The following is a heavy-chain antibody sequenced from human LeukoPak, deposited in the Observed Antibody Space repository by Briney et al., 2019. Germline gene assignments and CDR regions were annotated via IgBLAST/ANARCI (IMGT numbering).Heavy chain of an antibody. V-gene: IGHV1-2*02. D-gene: IGHD1-7*01. CDR1: GYTFTGYY. CDR2: INPNSGGT. J-gene: IGHJ6*03. CDR3: ARDGNYVSDYYCYYYMDV. Sequence: ASVKVSCKASGYTFTGYYMHWVRQAPGQGLEWMGWINPNSGGTNYAQKFQGRVTMTRDTSISTAYMELSRLRSDDTAVYYCARDGNYVSDYYCYYYMDVWGKGTTVTVSS.